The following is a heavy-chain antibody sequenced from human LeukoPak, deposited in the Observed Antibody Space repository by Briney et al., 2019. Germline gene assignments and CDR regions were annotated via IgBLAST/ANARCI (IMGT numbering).Heavy chain of an antibody. D-gene: IGHD6-6*01. Sequence: GSLRLSCAASGFTFSSYAMSWVRQVPGKGLEWVSVISGSGDNSYYADSVKGRFTISRDNSKNMLYLQMNSLRAEDTAVYYCAKWKYSNSGIDDYWGQGTLVTVSS. CDR3: AKWKYSNSGIDDY. J-gene: IGHJ4*02. CDR2: ISGSGDNS. CDR1: GFTFSSYA. V-gene: IGHV3-23*01.